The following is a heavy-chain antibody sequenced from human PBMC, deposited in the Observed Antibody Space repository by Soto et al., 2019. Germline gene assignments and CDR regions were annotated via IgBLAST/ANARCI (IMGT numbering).Heavy chain of an antibody. V-gene: IGHV3-23*04. CDR2: VGDGGGRT. Sequence: EVQLVESGGGLVQPGVSLRLSCEASGFTFSNYAMSWVRQGPGKGLEWVSTVGDGGGRTYYEDSVKGRFTISRDNSKNTLVRQMNSLRAEDTAVYYCARKGIVEGRTHDAFDIWGQGTMVIVSS. D-gene: IGHD1-26*01. CDR3: ARKGIVEGRTHDAFDI. CDR1: GFTFSNYA. J-gene: IGHJ3*02.